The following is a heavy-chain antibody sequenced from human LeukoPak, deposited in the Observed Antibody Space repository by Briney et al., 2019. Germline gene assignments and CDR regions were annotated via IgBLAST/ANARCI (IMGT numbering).Heavy chain of an antibody. Sequence: ASVKVSCKASGYTFTSYGISWVRQAPGQGLEWMGRISAYNGNTNYAQKLQGRVTMTTDTSTSTAYMELRSLRSDDTAVYYCARDLLPGRGWYLSSLDYWGQGTLVTVSS. CDR2: ISAYNGNT. V-gene: IGHV1-18*01. CDR1: GYTFTSYG. J-gene: IGHJ4*02. D-gene: IGHD6-19*01. CDR3: ARDLLPGRGWYLSSLDY.